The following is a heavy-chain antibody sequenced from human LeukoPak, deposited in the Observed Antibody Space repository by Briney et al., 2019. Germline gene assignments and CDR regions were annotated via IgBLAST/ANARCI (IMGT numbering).Heavy chain of an antibody. CDR2: ISAYNGNT. CDR1: GYTFTSHG. CDR3: ARDLGYSSGWHQWQN. J-gene: IGHJ4*02. V-gene: IGHV1-18*01. D-gene: IGHD6-19*01. Sequence: GASVKVSCKASGYTFTSHGISWVRQAPGQGLEWMGWISAYNGNTNYAQKLQGRVTMTTDTSTSTAYMELRSLRSDDTAVYYCARDLGYSSGWHQWQNWGQGTLVTVSS.